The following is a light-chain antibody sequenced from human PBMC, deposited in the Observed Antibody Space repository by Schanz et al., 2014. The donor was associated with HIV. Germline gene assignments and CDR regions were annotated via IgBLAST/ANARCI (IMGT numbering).Light chain of an antibody. CDR2: GAS. J-gene: IGKJ3*01. CDR3: QQYNNWPLFT. Sequence: DIVLTQSPPTLSLSPGDRATLSCRASQSVSSRYLAWYQQKPGQAPRLLIYGASSRATGIPDRFSGSGSGTDFTLTISRLEPEDFAVYYCQQYNNWPLFTFGPGTKVDI. CDR1: QSVSSRY. V-gene: IGKV3D-20*02.